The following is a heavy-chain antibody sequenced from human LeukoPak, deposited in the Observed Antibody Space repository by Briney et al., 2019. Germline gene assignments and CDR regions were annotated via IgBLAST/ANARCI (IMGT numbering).Heavy chain of an antibody. CDR3: ARRETGGNYYGSGSYHY. J-gene: IGHJ4*02. CDR1: GGSISSSSYY. D-gene: IGHD3-10*01. CDR2: IYYSGST. Sequence: PSETLSLTCTVSGGSISSSSYYWGWIRQPPGKGLEWIGSIYYSGSTYYNPSLKSRVTISVDTSKNQFPLKLSSVTAADTAVYYCARRETGGNYYGSGSYHYWGQGTLVTVSS. V-gene: IGHV4-39*01.